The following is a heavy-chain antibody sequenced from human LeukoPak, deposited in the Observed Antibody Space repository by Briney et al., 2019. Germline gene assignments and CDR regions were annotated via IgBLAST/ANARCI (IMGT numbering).Heavy chain of an antibody. Sequence: SVKVSCKASGGTFSSYAISWVRQAPGQGLEWMGRIIPIFGIANYAQKFQGRVTITADKSTSTAYMELSSLRSEDTAVYYCARAIVVVPAALPYYGMDVWGQGTTVTVSS. CDR3: ARAIVVVPAALPYYGMDV. D-gene: IGHD2-2*01. CDR2: IIPIFGIA. V-gene: IGHV1-69*04. CDR1: GGTFSSYA. J-gene: IGHJ6*02.